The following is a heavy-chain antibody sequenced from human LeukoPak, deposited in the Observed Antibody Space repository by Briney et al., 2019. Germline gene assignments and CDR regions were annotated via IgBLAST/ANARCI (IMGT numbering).Heavy chain of an antibody. D-gene: IGHD2-15*01. CDR1: GFTFSNYW. J-gene: IGHJ4*02. CDR2: IKEDGSEK. Sequence: GGSLRLSCAASGFTFSNYWMSWVRQAPGKGLEWVANIKEDGSEKHYVDSVKGRFTISRDNAKRSVYLQIDSLRAEDTAVYYCAKARYCSGGSCFPQLTPDYWGQGTLVTVSS. CDR3: AKARYCSGGSCFPQLTPDY. V-gene: IGHV3-7*03.